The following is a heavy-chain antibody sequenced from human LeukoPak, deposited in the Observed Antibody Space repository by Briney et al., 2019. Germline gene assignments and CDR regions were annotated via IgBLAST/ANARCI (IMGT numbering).Heavy chain of an antibody. Sequence: GGSLRLSCAASGFTFSNYAMHWVRQAPGKGLEYVSLITYNGGSTYYANSVKGRFTISKDNSKNTLYLQMGSLRPEDTAVYYCARDLRGDIVVVPAAPDYWGQEPWSPSPQ. CDR3: ARDLRGDIVVVPAAPDY. CDR1: GFTFSNYA. V-gene: IGHV3-64*01. J-gene: IGHJ4*01. D-gene: IGHD2-2*01. CDR2: ITYNGGST.